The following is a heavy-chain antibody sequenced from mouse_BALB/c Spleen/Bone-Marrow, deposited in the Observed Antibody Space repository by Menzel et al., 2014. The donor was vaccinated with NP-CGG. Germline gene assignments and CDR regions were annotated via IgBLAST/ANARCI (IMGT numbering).Heavy chain of an antibody. CDR3: ARYLIFYDYDEAMDY. J-gene: IGHJ4*01. CDR2: IDTANGDT. V-gene: IGHV14-3*02. D-gene: IGHD2-4*01. Sequence: VQLQQSGAELVKPGASVKLSCTASGFNIKDTYMHWVKQRPEQGLEWIGRIDTANGDTKYDPKSQGKATITADTSSNTAYLQLSSLTSEDTAVYYCARYLIFYDYDEAMDYWGQGTSVTVSS. CDR1: GFNIKDTY.